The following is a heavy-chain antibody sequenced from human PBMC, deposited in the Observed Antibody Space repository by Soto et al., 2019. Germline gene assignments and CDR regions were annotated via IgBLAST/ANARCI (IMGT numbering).Heavy chain of an antibody. CDR2: INSDGSST. D-gene: IGHD1-7*01. V-gene: IGHV3-74*01. J-gene: IGHJ5*02. CDR3: AREGNYGNWFDP. Sequence: GGSLRLSCAASGFTFSSYWMHWVRQAPGKGLVWVSRINSDGSSTSYADSVKGRFTISRDNAKNTLYLQMNSLRAEDTAVYYCAREGNYGNWFDPWGQGALVTVSS. CDR1: GFTFSSYW.